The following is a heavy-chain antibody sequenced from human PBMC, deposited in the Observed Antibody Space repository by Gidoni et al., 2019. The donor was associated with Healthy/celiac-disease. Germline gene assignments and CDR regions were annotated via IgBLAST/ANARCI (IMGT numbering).Heavy chain of an antibody. V-gene: IGHV4-34*01. CDR3: ARGRYYYDSSGASFFQH. J-gene: IGHJ1*01. D-gene: IGHD3-22*01. CDR2: IHHSGST. CDR1: GGSFRGYY. Sequence: QVQLQPWGAGLLKPSETLSLPRAAYGGSFRGYYWSGIRQPPGKGLELIGEIHHSGSTNYKPSLKSRVTISVDTSKNQFSLKLSSVTAADTAVYYCARGRYYYDSSGASFFQHWGQGTLVTVSS.